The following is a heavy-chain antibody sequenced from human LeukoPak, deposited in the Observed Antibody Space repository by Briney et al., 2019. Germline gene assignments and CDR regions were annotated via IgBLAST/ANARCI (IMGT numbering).Heavy chain of an antibody. CDR3: VKVGGSGYYPDI. J-gene: IGHJ3*02. V-gene: IGHV3-33*03. Sequence: GGSLRLSCAASGFTFSDYGMHWVRQAPGKGLEWVAVIWYDGSNKYYADSVKGRFTISRDNSKNTVNLQMNSLRGEDTAVYYCVKVGGSGYYPDIWGQGTMVPGSS. D-gene: IGHD3-22*01. CDR2: IWYDGSNK. CDR1: GFTFSDYG.